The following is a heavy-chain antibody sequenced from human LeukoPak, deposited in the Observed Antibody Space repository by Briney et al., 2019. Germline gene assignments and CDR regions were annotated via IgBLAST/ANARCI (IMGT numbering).Heavy chain of an antibody. V-gene: IGHV3-23*01. D-gene: IGHD6-6*01. Sequence: GGSLRLSCAASGFTLINSAISWVRQAPGKGLEWVSGFSGPGKTYYADSVKGRFTISRDTSKSTLYLQINSLRAEDTAVYYCAKAWWSTSSGGDSFGIWGQGTMVTASS. J-gene: IGHJ3*02. CDR1: GFTLINSA. CDR3: AKAWWSTSSGGDSFGI. CDR2: FSGPGKT.